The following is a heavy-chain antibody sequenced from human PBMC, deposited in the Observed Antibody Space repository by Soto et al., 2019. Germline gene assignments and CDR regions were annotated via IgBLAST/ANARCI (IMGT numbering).Heavy chain of an antibody. V-gene: IGHV1-69*06. CDR1: GGTFSTYS. Sequence: QVQLVQSGAEVKKPGSSVKVSCKTSGGTFSTYSIVWVRQAPGEGLEWMGGIIPIFGTANYAQKFQDRVTITADKSTNTAFMELSSLKSEDTAVYYCSFAPNWTYQLTRYWGRGTQVTVSS. CDR2: IIPIFGTA. J-gene: IGHJ4*02. D-gene: IGHD2-2*01. CDR3: SFAPNWTYQLTRY.